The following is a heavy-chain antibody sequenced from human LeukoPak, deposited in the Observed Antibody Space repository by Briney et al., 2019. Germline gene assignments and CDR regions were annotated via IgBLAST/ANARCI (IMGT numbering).Heavy chain of an antibody. CDR3: ARAQYSGSCFDY. Sequence: SETLSLTCTVSVGSISGYFWSWVRQAPGTGLDWMGHIYYSGATNYNPSLRSRVTISVDTSKNQFSLKLRSVTAADTAVYYCARAQYSGSCFDYWGQGALVTVSS. J-gene: IGHJ4*02. D-gene: IGHD1-26*01. V-gene: IGHV4-59*13. CDR1: VGSISGYF. CDR2: IYYSGAT.